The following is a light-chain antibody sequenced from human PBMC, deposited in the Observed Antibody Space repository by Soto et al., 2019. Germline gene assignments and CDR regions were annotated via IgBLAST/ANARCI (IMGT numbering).Light chain of an antibody. CDR2: EGS. CDR3: CSYAGSTTPVV. Sequence: QSVLTQPASVSGSPGQSITISCTGTSSDVGSYNLVSWYQQHPGKAPKLMIYEGSKRPSGVSNRFSGSKSGNTASLTISGLQAEDEADYYCCSYAGSTTPVVFGGGTKPTAL. CDR1: SSDVGSYNL. J-gene: IGLJ2*01. V-gene: IGLV2-23*01.